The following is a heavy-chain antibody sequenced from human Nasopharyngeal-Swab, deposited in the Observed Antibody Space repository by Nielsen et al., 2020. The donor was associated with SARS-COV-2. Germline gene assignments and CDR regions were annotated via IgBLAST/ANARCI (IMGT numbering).Heavy chain of an antibody. CDR2: IYYSGST. CDR3: ARLGGIWFGEFPHGTFDY. D-gene: IGHD3-10*01. J-gene: IGHJ4*02. CDR1: GGSISSSSYY. V-gene: IGHV4-39*01. Sequence: SETLSPTCTVSGGSISSSSYYWGWIRQPPGKGLEWIGSIYYSGSTYYNPSLKSRVTISVDTSKNQFSLKLSSVTAADTAVYYCARLGGIWFGEFPHGTFDYWGQGTLVTVSS.